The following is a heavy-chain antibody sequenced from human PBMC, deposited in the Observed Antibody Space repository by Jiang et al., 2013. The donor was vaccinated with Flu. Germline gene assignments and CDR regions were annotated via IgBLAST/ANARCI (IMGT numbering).Heavy chain of an antibody. CDR1: GYTFTSYD. CDR2: IIPIFGTA. Sequence: ASGYTFTSYDINWVRQATGQGLEWMGGIIPIFGTANYAQKFQGRVTITADISTSTAYMELSSLRSEDTAVYYCARQWGLDSSGYYYSYWGQGTLVTVSS. CDR3: ARQWGLDSSGYYYSY. D-gene: IGHD3-22*01. J-gene: IGHJ4*02. V-gene: IGHV1-69*06.